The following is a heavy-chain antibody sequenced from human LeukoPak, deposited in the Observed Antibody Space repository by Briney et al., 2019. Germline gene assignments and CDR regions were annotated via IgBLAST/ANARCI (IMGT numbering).Heavy chain of an antibody. CDR3: ARGSSGSYYNSRFDY. CDR2: ISGSGGST. D-gene: IGHD3-10*01. J-gene: IGHJ4*02. CDR1: GFTFCSYA. Sequence: GGSLRLSCAASGFTFCSYAMSWVRQAPGKGLDWVSAISGSGGSTYYAGSVMGRFTTSRDNSKNTLYLEMNSLRGEDTAVYYCARGSSGSYYNSRFDYWGQGTLVTVSS. V-gene: IGHV3-23*01.